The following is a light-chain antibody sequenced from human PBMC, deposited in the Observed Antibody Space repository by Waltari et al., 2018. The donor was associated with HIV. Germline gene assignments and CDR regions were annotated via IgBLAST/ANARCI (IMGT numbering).Light chain of an antibody. CDR3: ASWDDALSSWL. V-gene: IGLV1-47*01. J-gene: IGLJ6*01. Sequence: QSGLRQPPSTSRPPGQRVVISCSGGNSTVGTTSVSLFQQLPGAAPRLLIYRNDRRPSGVPDRFTAAKSGSSASLVISGLRSDDEAEYFCASWDDALSSWLFGGGTKLTVL. CDR1: NSTVGTTS. CDR2: RND.